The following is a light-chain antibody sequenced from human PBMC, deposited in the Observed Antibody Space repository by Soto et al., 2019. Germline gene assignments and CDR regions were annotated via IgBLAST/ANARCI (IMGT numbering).Light chain of an antibody. CDR2: EVS. CDR3: CSYAGSSSYV. CDR1: SSDVGSYNL. J-gene: IGLJ1*01. V-gene: IGLV2-23*02. Sequence: ALTQPASVSGSPGQSITISCTGTSSDVGSYNLVSWYQQHPGKAPKLMIYEVSKRPSGVSNRFSGSKSGNTASLTISGLQAEDEADYYCCSYAGSSSYVFGTGTKVTVL.